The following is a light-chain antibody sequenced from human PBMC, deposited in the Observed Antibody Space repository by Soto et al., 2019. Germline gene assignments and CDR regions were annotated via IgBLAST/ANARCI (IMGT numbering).Light chain of an antibody. V-gene: IGKV3-20*01. Sequence: EIVLTQSPGTLFLSPGERATLSCRASQTIKTRSLAWYQQKPGQAPRRLIYGTSSRPTNIPDRFSASGSGTDFTLTISSLEPDDFAVYYCQQYGHSPLTFGGGTKVDIK. CDR2: GTS. CDR3: QQYGHSPLT. J-gene: IGKJ4*01. CDR1: QTIKTRS.